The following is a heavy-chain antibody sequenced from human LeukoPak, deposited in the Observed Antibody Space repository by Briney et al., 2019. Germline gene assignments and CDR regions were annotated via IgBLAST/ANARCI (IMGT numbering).Heavy chain of an antibody. J-gene: IGHJ1*01. CDR1: GDSISSSTYY. CDR2: IYYSGHT. Sequence: SETLSLTCTVSGDSISSSTYYWGWIRQPPGKGLEWIGSIYYSGHTYYNPSPKSRVTISLDTSKTQFSLNLISVTAADTAVYYCARHASGSYNNFQHWGQGTLVTVSS. V-gene: IGHV4-39*01. D-gene: IGHD1-26*01. CDR3: ARHASGSYNNFQH.